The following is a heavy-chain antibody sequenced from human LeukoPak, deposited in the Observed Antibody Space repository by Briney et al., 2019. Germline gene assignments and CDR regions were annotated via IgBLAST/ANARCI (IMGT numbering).Heavy chain of an antibody. CDR3: ARGLSGNYFDY. CDR2: IIPTLGIA. D-gene: IGHD3-10*01. J-gene: IGHJ4*02. V-gene: IGHV1-69*04. CDR1: GGTFSSYA. Sequence: ASVKVSCKASGGTFSSYAISWVRQAPGQGLEWMGRIIPTLGIANYAQKFQGRVTITADKSTSTAYMELSSLRSEDTAVYYCARGLSGNYFDYWGQGTLVTVSS.